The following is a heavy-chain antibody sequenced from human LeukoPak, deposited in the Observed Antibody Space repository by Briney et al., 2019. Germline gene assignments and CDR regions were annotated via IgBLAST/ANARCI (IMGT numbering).Heavy chain of an antibody. V-gene: IGHV4-4*07. CDR3: SGEHGESGNYY. Sequence: SETLSLTCTVSGGPISSYYWSWIRQPAGKGLEWIRRIHSSGNSNYNPSLKNRVTMSVDTSQKQFSLKLSSVTEADTAVYYCSGEHGESGNYYWGQGTLVTVSS. CDR1: GGPISSYY. J-gene: IGHJ4*02. D-gene: IGHD1-26*01. CDR2: IHSSGNS.